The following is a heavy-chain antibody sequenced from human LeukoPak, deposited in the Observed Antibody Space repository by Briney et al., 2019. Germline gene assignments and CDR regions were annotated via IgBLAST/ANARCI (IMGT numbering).Heavy chain of an antibody. J-gene: IGHJ4*02. D-gene: IGHD3-16*02. CDR1: GGSISSGGYY. CDR2: IYYSGST. Sequence: SETLSLTCTVSGGSISSGGYYWSWIRQHPGTGLEWVGYIYYSGSTYYNPSLKSRVTISVDTSKNQFSLKLSSVTAADTAVYYCARRSPDYVWGSYRPYFDYWGQGTLVTVSS. CDR3: ARRSPDYVWGSYRPYFDY. V-gene: IGHV4-31*03.